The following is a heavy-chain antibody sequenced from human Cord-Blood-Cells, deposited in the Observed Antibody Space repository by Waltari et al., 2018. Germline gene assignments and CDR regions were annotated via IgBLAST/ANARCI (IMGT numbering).Heavy chain of an antibody. CDR2: FDPEDGET. CDR3: ATEFKGYGSGSYYFDY. D-gene: IGHD3-10*01. J-gene: IGHJ4*02. Sequence: QVQLVQSGAEVKKPGASVKVSCKVSGYTLTELPMHWVRQAPGKGLEWMGGFDPEDGETRYAQKFQGRVTMTEDTSTDTAYMELSSLRSEDTAVYYCATEFKGYGSGSYYFDYWGQGTLVTVSS. V-gene: IGHV1-24*01. CDR1: GYTLTELP.